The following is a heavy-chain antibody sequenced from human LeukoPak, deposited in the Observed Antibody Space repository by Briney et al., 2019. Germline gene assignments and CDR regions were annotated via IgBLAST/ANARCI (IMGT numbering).Heavy chain of an antibody. J-gene: IGHJ6*03. D-gene: IGHD2-8*01. CDR2: IQNDGSNE. CDR1: GFTFSSYG. V-gene: IGHV3-30*02. CDR3: AKDRCSNGIGCYYYYMDV. Sequence: SGGSLRLSCAASGFTFSSYGMHWVRQAPGKGLEWVAYIQNDGSNEQYADSVKGRLSISRDSSKNILYQQMNSLRAEDTAVYYCAKDRCSNGIGCYYYYMDVWGKGTTVTISS.